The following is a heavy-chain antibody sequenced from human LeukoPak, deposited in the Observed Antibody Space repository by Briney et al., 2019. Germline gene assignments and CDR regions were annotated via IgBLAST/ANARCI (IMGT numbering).Heavy chain of an antibody. CDR2: ISGSNSYI. CDR1: GFTFSTYT. CDR3: AKRENYYDSSGYHYVGAFDI. J-gene: IGHJ3*02. V-gene: IGHV3-21*04. D-gene: IGHD3-22*01. Sequence: GGSLRLSCVASGFTFSTYTMNWVRQAPGKGLEWVSCISGSNSYIRYADSVKGRFTISRDNSKNTVYLQMNSLRAEDTAVYYCAKRENYYDSSGYHYVGAFDIWGQGTMVTVSS.